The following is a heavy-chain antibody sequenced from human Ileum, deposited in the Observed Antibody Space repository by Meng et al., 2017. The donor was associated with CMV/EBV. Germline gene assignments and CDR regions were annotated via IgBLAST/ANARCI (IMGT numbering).Heavy chain of an antibody. CDR3: ARRVGSGRYYFDY. CDR1: GGSFTGYL. D-gene: IGHD3-10*01. V-gene: IGHV4-34*01. Sequence: CAVYGGSFTGYLCSWIRQSPGKGLEWIGEINYSETINYNPSLKSRVTMSVDASRNQFSLKLSSVTAADTALYYCARRVGSGRYYFDYWSQGTLVTVSS. J-gene: IGHJ4*02. CDR2: INYSETI.